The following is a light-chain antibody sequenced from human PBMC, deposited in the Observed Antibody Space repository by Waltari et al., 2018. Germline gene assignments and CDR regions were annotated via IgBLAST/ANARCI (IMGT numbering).Light chain of an antibody. Sequence: DIVMTQSPDSLAVSLGERATINCTSSQGVLYSSNKKNYIAWYQQKPRKPPKLLIYWSSTRESWVPERCSGSGSGTDFTLTISGLQAQDVAVYYCQQYYTTPYTFGQGTKLELK. V-gene: IGKV4-1*01. CDR2: WSS. CDR3: QQYYTTPYT. CDR1: QGVLYSSNKKNY. J-gene: IGKJ2*01.